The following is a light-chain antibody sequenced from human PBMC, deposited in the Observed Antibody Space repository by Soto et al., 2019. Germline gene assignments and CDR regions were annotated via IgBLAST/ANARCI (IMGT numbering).Light chain of an antibody. V-gene: IGKV3-15*01. CDR1: QIIANN. CDR3: QHYNNWPPWT. CDR2: GAS. J-gene: IGKJ1*01. Sequence: EIVMMQSPATLSVSPGERAALSCRVSQIIANNLAWYQQTPGQAPRLLIYGASTRAPGIPARFSGSGSGTEFTLTISSLQSEDFAIYYCQHYNNWPPWTFGQGTKVDI.